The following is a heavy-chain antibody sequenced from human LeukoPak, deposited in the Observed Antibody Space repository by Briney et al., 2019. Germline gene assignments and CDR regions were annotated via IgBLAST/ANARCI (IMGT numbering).Heavy chain of an antibody. D-gene: IGHD6-13*01. CDR1: GFTFSSYA. V-gene: IGHV3-21*04. J-gene: IGHJ4*02. Sequence: GGSLRLSCAASGFTFSSYAMSWVRQVPGKGLEWVSSINSVSSHIYYAASVRGRLTISRDNARISVYLQMNSLTAEDTAVYYCAKYSSTWDEDYWGQGTLVTVSS. CDR2: INSVSSHI. CDR3: AKYSSTWDEDY.